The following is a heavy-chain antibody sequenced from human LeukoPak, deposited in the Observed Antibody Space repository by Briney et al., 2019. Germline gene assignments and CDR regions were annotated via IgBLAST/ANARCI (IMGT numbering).Heavy chain of an antibody. D-gene: IGHD3-22*01. CDR1: GFTFSSYW. CDR2: INSDGSST. V-gene: IGHV3-74*01. CDR3: ARQYSYDSSGYYPWDY. Sequence: GGSLRLSCVASGFTFSSYWMHWVRQAPGKRLVWVSRINSDGSSTTYADSVKGRFTISRDNAENTLYLQMNSLRAEDTAMYYCARQYSYDSSGYYPWDYWGQGTLVTVSS. J-gene: IGHJ4*02.